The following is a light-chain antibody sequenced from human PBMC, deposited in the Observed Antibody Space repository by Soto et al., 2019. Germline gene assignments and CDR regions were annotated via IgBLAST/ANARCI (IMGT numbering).Light chain of an antibody. CDR3: QQRSNWPT. Sequence: EIVLTQSPATLSLSPGERATLPCRASQSVSSYLAWYQQKPGQAPRLLIYDASNRATGIPARFSGSGSGTDFTLTISSLEPEDFAVYYCQQRSNWPTFGQGTKVDIK. V-gene: IGKV3-11*01. J-gene: IGKJ1*01. CDR2: DAS. CDR1: QSVSSY.